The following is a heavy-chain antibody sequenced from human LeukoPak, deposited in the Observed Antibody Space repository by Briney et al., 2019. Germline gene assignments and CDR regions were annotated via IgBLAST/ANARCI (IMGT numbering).Heavy chain of an antibody. J-gene: IGHJ3*02. Sequence: GGSLRLSRAASEFTFSSYSMNWVRQAPGKGLEWVSSISSSSSYIYYADSVKGRFTISRDNAKKSLYTQMNSLRAEDTAVYYCATTVVIATTEAFDIWGQGTMATVSS. D-gene: IGHD2-21*01. CDR3: ATTVVIATTEAFDI. CDR2: ISSSSSYI. CDR1: EFTFSSYS. V-gene: IGHV3-21*01.